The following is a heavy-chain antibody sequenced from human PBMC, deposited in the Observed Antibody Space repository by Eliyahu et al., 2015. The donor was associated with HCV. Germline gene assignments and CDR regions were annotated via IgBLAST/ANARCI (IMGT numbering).Heavy chain of an antibody. CDR3: ARDPSDSSGWYKEYGMDV. J-gene: IGHJ6*02. Sequence: QVQLVQSGAEVKKPGASVKVSCKASGXXFXSXXMHWVRQAPGQGLEWMGIINPSGGSTSYAQKFQGRVTMTRDTSTSTVYMELSSLRSEDTAVYYCARDPSDSSGWYKEYGMDVWGQGTTVTVSS. CDR2: INPSGGST. D-gene: IGHD6-19*01. CDR1: GXXFXSXX. V-gene: IGHV1-46*01.